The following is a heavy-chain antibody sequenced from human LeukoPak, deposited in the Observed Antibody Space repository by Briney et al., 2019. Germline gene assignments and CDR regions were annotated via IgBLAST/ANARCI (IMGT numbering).Heavy chain of an antibody. CDR1: GYTFRGNY. V-gene: IGHV1-2*02. D-gene: IGHD4-11*01. CDR3: ARDPSSVTLYFFDY. J-gene: IGHJ4*02. CDR2: IDANNGDT. Sequence: ASVKISCKASGYTFRGNYIHWLRQAPGQGLEWMGWIDANNGDTKSAQKFQGRVTMSRDTSISTAYMGLSSLSPDDAAVYYCARDPSSVTLYFFDYWGQGTLVTVSS.